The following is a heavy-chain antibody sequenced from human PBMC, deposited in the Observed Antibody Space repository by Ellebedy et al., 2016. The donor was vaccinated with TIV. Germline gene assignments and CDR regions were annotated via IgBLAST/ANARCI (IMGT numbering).Heavy chain of an antibody. CDR2: ISSNSDTM. J-gene: IGHJ4*02. V-gene: IGHV3-48*02. Sequence: GGSLRLXCAASGFTFSSYAMTWVRQTPGKGLEWLSYISSNSDTMYYADSVKGRFTISRDNAKNSLYLRMNSLRDEDTAIYYCVRDSRSPDYWGQGTLVTVSS. CDR3: VRDSRSPDY. CDR1: GFTFSSYA.